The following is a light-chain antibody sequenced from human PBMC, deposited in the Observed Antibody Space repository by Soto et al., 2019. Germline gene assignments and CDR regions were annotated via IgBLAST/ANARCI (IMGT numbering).Light chain of an antibody. Sequence: DIQMTQSPSSVSASIGDRVTITCRASQIIGSWLAWYQQKPGRAPTLLIYAASSLQSGVPSRFSGSGSWTDFTLTITSLQAEDSSTDYCQQANSFPFTFGPGTKVDIK. J-gene: IGKJ3*01. CDR1: QIIGSW. CDR3: QQANSFPFT. V-gene: IGKV1-12*02. CDR2: AAS.